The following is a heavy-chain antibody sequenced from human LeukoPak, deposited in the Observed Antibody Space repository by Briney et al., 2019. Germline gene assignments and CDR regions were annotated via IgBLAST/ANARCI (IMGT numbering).Heavy chain of an antibody. D-gene: IGHD6-13*01. CDR2: MNPNSGNT. Sequence: ASVKVSCKASGYTFTSYDVNWVRQATGQGLEWMGWMNPNSGNTGYAQKFQGRVTMTRNTSISTAYMELSSLRSEDTAVYYCATVFHIAAAGNAFDIWGQGTMVTVSS. CDR3: ATVFHIAAAGNAFDI. J-gene: IGHJ3*02. CDR1: GYTFTSYD. V-gene: IGHV1-8*01.